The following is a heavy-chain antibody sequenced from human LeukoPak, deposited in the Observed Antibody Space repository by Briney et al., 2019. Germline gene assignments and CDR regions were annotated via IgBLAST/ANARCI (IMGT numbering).Heavy chain of an antibody. CDR1: GGSFSGYY. CDR2: ISYDGSNK. D-gene: IGHD2-15*01. J-gene: IGHJ4*02. Sequence: LSLTCAVYGGSFSGYYWSWIRQPPGKGLEWVAVISYDGSNKYYADSVKGRFTISRDNSKNTVYLQMNSLKTEDTAVYYCTTSRHCSGGSCYSNGRYFDYWGQGTLVTVSS. V-gene: IGHV3-30*03. CDR3: TTSRHCSGGSCYSNGRYFDY.